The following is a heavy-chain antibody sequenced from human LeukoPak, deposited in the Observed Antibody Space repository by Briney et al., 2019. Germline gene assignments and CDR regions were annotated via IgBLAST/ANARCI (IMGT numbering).Heavy chain of an antibody. CDR2: ISGVGDST. CDR1: GFTFSSYA. CDR3: GKDRNVYCSGGSCYTL. J-gene: IGHJ4*02. D-gene: IGHD2-15*01. V-gene: IGHV3-23*01. Sequence: GGSLRLSCTASGFTFSSYAMSWVRQPPGKGLEWVSLISGVGDSTYYADSLKGRFTISRDNSKNTLYLEMNSLRAEDTAVYYCGKDRNVYCSGGSCYTLWGQGTLVTVSS.